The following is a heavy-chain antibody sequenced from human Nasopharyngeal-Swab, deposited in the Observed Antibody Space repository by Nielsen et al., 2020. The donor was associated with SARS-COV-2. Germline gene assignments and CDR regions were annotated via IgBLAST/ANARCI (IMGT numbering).Heavy chain of an antibody. CDR2: ISGSGGNT. Sequence: GESLKISCAASGFTFSSHAMSWVRQAPGKGLEWVAGISGSGGNTYYTDSVKGRLTISRDNFKNTLYMQMSSLRAEDTAVYYCARDRVDFWSGYYTPDAFDIWGQGTMVTVSS. J-gene: IGHJ3*02. D-gene: IGHD3-3*01. CDR3: ARDRVDFWSGYYTPDAFDI. CDR1: GFTFSSHA. V-gene: IGHV3-23*01.